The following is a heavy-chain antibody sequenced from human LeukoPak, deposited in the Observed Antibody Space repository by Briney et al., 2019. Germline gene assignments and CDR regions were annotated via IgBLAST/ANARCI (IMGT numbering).Heavy chain of an antibody. CDR1: RYSFTNYW. V-gene: IGHV5-51*01. Sequence: GESLKISCKASRYSFTNYWIGWVRQMPGKGLEWMGIIYPGDSDTRYSPSFQGQVTISADKSVTTAYLQWSSLKASDTAMYYCARHLSGFDYWGQGTLVTVSS. CDR3: ARHLSGFDY. CDR2: IYPGDSDT. D-gene: IGHD3-10*01. J-gene: IGHJ4*02.